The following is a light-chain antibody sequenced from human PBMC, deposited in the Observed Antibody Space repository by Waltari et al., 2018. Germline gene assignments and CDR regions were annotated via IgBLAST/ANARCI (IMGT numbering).Light chain of an antibody. CDR1: QNVLYGSDNKNY. Sequence: DIVMTQSTDSLDVSLGERGTINCKSSQNVLYGSDNKNYLAWFQQNPGQPPKLLIYLTSTRSSGVPDRFSGSGSGTDFTLTISSLQAEDVAVYYCQQFYTTPPMFTFGQGTKVEIK. J-gene: IGKJ2*01. CDR2: LTS. V-gene: IGKV4-1*01. CDR3: QQFYTTPPMFT.